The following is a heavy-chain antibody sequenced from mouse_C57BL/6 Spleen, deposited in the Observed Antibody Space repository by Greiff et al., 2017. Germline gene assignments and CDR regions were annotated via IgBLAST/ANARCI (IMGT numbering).Heavy chain of an antibody. Sequence: VQLQQSGAELVRPGASVKLSCTASGFNIKDDYMHWVKQRPEQGLEWIGWIDPENGDTEYASKFQGKATITADTSSNTAYLQLSSLTSEDTAVYYCTGYYSNFPFAYWGQGTLVTVSA. D-gene: IGHD2-5*01. J-gene: IGHJ3*01. CDR1: GFNIKDDY. CDR3: TGYYSNFPFAY. CDR2: IDPENGDT. V-gene: IGHV14-4*01.